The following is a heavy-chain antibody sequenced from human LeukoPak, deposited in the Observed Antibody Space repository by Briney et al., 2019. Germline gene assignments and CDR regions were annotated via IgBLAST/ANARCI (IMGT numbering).Heavy chain of an antibody. J-gene: IGHJ4*02. CDR2: ISSSSSTI. CDR3: ARSALIHCSSTSCYGS. Sequence: GGSLRLSCAASGFTFSSYWMSWVRQAPGKGLEWVSYISSSSSTIYYADSVKGRFTISRDNAKNSLYLQMNSLRAEDTAVYYCARSALIHCSSTSCYGSWGQGTLVTVSS. CDR1: GFTFSSYW. V-gene: IGHV3-48*01. D-gene: IGHD2-2*01.